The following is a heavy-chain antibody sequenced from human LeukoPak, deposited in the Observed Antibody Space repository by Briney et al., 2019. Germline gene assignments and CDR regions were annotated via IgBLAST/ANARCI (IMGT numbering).Heavy chain of an antibody. CDR1: GFTFSNHG. J-gene: IGHJ3*02. CDR3: TRGVNNAFDI. V-gene: IGHV3-23*01. Sequence: GGSLRLSCAASGFTFSNHGMNWVRQAPGKGLEWVSGISGSGGTTYSADSMKGRFTISRDNSKNTLYLQMISLRVEDTAIYYCTRGVNNAFDIWGQGTMVTVSS. CDR2: ISGSGGTT. D-gene: IGHD2-8*01.